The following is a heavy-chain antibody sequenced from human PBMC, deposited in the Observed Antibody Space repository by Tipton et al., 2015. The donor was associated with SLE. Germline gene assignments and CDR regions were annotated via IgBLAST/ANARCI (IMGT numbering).Heavy chain of an antibody. D-gene: IGHD6-19*01. CDR2: INHSGST. Sequence: GLVKPSETLSLTCAVYGGSFSGYYWSWIRQPPGKGLEWIGEINHSGSTNYNPSLKSRVTISVDTSKNQFSLKLSSVTAADTAVYYCARGGRLRVAGGHFDYWGQGTLVTVSS. V-gene: IGHV4-34*01. CDR1: GGSFSGYY. J-gene: IGHJ4*02. CDR3: ARGGRLRVAGGHFDY.